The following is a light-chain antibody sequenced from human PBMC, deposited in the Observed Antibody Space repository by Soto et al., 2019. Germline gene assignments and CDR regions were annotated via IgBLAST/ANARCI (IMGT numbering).Light chain of an antibody. V-gene: IGKV3-15*01. CDR2: GAS. CDR1: PISSN. J-gene: IGKJ1*01. Sequence: VVTQSPASLSVSPGDRVTISCRAGPISSNLAWHQLRPGQAPRLLIYGASVRASGVPARFSGSGSGTEFTLTINSLQSEDYALYYCHQYASSFGTFGQGTKVDIK. CDR3: HQYASSFGT.